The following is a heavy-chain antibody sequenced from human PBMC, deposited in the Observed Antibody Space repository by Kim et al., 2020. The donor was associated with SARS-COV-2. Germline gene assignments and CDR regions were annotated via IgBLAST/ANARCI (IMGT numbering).Heavy chain of an antibody. CDR2: IGSDGDT. V-gene: IGHV3-13*01. CDR3: AKEVEGCSPTCYNLYDF. D-gene: IGHD2-2*01. J-gene: IGHJ4*02. CDR1: GFTFSSSD. Sequence: GGSLRLSCVGSGFTFSSSDLHWVRQGAGKSLEWVSGIGSDGDTYYAGSVKGRFTISRENAKNSIYLHMNSLTVGDTAIYYCAKEVEGCSPTCYNLYDFWGQGTLVTVSS.